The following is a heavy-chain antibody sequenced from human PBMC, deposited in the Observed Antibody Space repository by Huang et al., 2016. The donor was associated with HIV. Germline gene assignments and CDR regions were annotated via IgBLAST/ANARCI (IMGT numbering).Heavy chain of an antibody. CDR2: IYYTGTT. V-gene: IGHV4-39*01. CDR3: ARQLRVVVIGPGLDAFDI. D-gene: IGHD3-22*01. CDR1: GGSISSSTYS. J-gene: IGHJ3*02. Sequence: QLQLQESGPGLVKPSETLSLTCTVSGGSISSSTYSWGWLRQPPEKGLEWIGRIYYTGTTYYNPSFKSRVTISVDTSKNQCSRRLSSVTAADSAVYYCARQLRVVVIGPGLDAFDIWGQGTMVTVSS.